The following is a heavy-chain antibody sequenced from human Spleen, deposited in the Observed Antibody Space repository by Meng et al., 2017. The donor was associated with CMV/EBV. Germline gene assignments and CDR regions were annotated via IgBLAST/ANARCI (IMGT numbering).Heavy chain of an antibody. Sequence: QVQLQPCGAGLLKPSETLSLTCTVSGGSISSYYWSWIRQPAGKGLEWIGRIYTSGSTNYNPSLKSRVTMSVDTSKNQFSLKLSSVTAADTAVYYCARILWFGELQYYFDYWGQGTLVTVSS. V-gene: IGHV4-59*10. J-gene: IGHJ4*02. D-gene: IGHD3-10*01. CDR3: ARILWFGELQYYFDY. CDR1: GGSISSYY. CDR2: IYTSGST.